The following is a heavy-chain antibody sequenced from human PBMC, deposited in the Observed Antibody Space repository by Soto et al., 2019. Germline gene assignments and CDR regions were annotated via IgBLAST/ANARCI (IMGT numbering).Heavy chain of an antibody. J-gene: IGHJ6*02. CDR2: INTYNGNT. V-gene: IGHV1-18*01. CDR3: AMVDVYVIPSPQDV. Sequence: QVQLVQSGAEVKNPGASVKVSCKASGYTFTRYGIGWARQAPGQGLEWMGWINTYNGNTKYAQNVQGRVTLTTDTSTSTAYMELRSLRANDAALYYCAMVDVYVIPSPQDVWGQGTPVIVSS. D-gene: IGHD3-16*01. CDR1: GYTFTRYG.